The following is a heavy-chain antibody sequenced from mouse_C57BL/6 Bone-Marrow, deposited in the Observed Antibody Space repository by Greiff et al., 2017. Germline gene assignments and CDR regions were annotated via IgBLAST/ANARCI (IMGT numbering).Heavy chain of an antibody. CDR2: IRSKSNNYAT. Sequence: EVMLVESGGGLVQPKGSLKLSCAASGFSFNTYAMNWVRQAPGKGLEWVARIRSKSNNYATYYADSVKDRFTISRDDSESMLYLQMNNLKTEDTAMYYCVRRDLLWLRRRRYYFDYWGQGTTLTVSS. CDR1: GFSFNTYA. V-gene: IGHV10-1*01. J-gene: IGHJ2*01. CDR3: VRRDLLWLRRRRYYFDY. D-gene: IGHD2-2*01.